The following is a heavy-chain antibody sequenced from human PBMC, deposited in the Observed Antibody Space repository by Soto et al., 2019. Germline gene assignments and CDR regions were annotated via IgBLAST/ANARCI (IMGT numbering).Heavy chain of an antibody. CDR3: VKWGPYYYGSGSYYKKPFYGMDV. J-gene: IGHJ6*02. CDR1: GFTFSSYA. Sequence: GGSLRLSCSASGFTFSSYAMHWVRQAPGKGLEYVSAISSNGGSTYYADSVKGRFTISRDNSKNTLYLQMSSLRAEDTAVYYCVKWGPYYYGSGSYYKKPFYGMDVWGQGTTVTVSS. CDR2: ISSNGGST. D-gene: IGHD3-10*01. V-gene: IGHV3-64D*08.